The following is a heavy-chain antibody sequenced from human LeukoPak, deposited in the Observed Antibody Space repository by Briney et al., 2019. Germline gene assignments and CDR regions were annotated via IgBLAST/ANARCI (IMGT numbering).Heavy chain of an antibody. CDR2: IYHSGST. V-gene: IGHV4-4*02. Sequence: ASETLSLTCAVSGGSISSSNWWSWVRQPPGKGLEWIGEIYHSGSTNYNPSLKSRVTISVDTSKNQFSLKLSSVTAADTAVYYCARLRGYCSSTSCYTDGATADYWGQGTLVTVSS. D-gene: IGHD2-2*02. J-gene: IGHJ4*02. CDR3: ARLRGYCSSTSCYTDGATADY. CDR1: GGSISSSNW.